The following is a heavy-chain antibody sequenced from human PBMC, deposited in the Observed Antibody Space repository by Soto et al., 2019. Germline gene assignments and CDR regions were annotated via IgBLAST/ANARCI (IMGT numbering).Heavy chain of an antibody. V-gene: IGHV1-18*01. CDR3: ARVGGCSGGSCYSYYYYYMDV. D-gene: IGHD2-15*01. J-gene: IGHJ6*03. CDR1: GYTFTSYG. CDR2: ISAYNGNT. Sequence: SVKVSCKASGYTFTSYGISWVRQAPGQGLEWMGWISAYNGNTNYAQKLQGRVTMTTDTSTSTAYMELRSLRSDGTAVYYCARVGGCSGGSCYSYYYYYMDVRGKGTTVTVSS.